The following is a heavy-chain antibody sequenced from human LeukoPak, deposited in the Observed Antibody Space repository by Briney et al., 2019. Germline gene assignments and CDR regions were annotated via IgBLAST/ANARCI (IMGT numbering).Heavy chain of an antibody. CDR2: ISYDGSNK. CDR1: GFTFSSYG. J-gene: IGHJ4*02. CDR3: AKDPRAYGSGSYYSPYYD. Sequence: QPGGSLRLSCAASGFTFSSYGMHWVRQAPGKGLEWVAVISYDGSNKYYADSVKGRLTISRDNSKNTLYLQMNSLRAEDTAVYYCAKDPRAYGSGSYYSPYYDWGQGTLVTVSS. D-gene: IGHD3-10*01. V-gene: IGHV3-30*18.